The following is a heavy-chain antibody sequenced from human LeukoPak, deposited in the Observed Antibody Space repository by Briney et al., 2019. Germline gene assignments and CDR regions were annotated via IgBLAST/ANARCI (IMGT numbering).Heavy chain of an antibody. CDR1: GGSISSSSYY. D-gene: IGHD1-1*01. V-gene: IGHV4-61*02. J-gene: IGHJ6*03. CDR3: ARDKRKRHIHHYYYYYMDV. Sequence: PSETLSLTCTVSGGSISSSSYYWSWIRQPAGKGLEWIGRIYTSGSTNYNPSLKSRVTMSVDTSKNQFSLKLSSVTAADTAVYYCARDKRKRHIHHYYYYYMDVWGKGTTVTISS. CDR2: IYTSGST.